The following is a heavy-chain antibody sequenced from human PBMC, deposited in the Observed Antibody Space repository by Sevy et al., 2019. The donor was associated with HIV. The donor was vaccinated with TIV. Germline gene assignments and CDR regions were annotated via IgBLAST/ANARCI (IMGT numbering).Heavy chain of an antibody. CDR2: MKQDGSEK. D-gene: IGHD5-18*01. J-gene: IGHJ4*02. Sequence: GGSLRLSCAASGFTFRSYWMTWVRQAPGKGLEWVATMKQDGSEKDYVHSVKGRFTISRDNAKNSLYLQMNSLRAEDTAVYYCVREGVGGYSYSLDCWGQGTLVTVSS. CDR1: GFTFRSYW. CDR3: VREGVGGYSYSLDC. V-gene: IGHV3-7*01.